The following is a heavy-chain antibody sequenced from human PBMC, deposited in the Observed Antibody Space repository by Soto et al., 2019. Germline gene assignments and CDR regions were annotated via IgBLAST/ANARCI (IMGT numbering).Heavy chain of an antibody. CDR2: IIPIFGTA. CDR1: GGTFSSYA. J-gene: IGHJ4*02. CDR3: ARGLSLWPIRYFDY. D-gene: IGHD3-16*02. Sequence: GASVKVSCKASGGTFSSYAISWVRQAPGQGLEWMGGIIPIFGTANYAQKFQGRVTITADESTSTAYMELSSLRSEDTAVYYCARGLSLWPIRYFDYWGQGTLVTVSS. V-gene: IGHV1-69*13.